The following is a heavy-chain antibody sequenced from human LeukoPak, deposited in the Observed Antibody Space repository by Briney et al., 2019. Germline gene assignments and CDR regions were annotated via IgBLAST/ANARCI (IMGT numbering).Heavy chain of an antibody. D-gene: IGHD3-3*01. CDR2: ISHDSGVR. V-gene: IGHV3-21*05. CDR1: GFIFSRDS. CDR3: ARDGVRFLEWLQPNYYMDV. J-gene: IGHJ6*03. Sequence: GSLRLSCEASGFIFSRDSMNWVRQAPGKGLEWISYISHDSGVRYYADSVKGRFTISRDNAKNSLYLQMNSLRAEDTAVYYCARDGVRFLEWLQPNYYMDVWGKGTTVTVSS.